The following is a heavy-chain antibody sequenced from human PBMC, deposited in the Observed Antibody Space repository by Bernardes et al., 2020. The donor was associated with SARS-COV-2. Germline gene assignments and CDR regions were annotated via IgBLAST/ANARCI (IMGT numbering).Heavy chain of an antibody. J-gene: IGHJ4*02. Sequence: GGSLRLSCAASGFTFSSYGMHWVRQAPGKGLEWVAVIWYDGSNKYYADSVKGRFTISRDNSKNTLYLQMNSLRAEDTAVYYCAKGRDSYGYGDFDYWGQGTLVTVSS. CDR2: IWYDGSNK. CDR3: AKGRDSYGYGDFDY. V-gene: IGHV3-30*02. D-gene: IGHD5-18*01. CDR1: GFTFSSYG.